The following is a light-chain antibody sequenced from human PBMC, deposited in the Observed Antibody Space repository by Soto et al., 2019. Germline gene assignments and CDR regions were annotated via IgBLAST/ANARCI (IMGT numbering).Light chain of an antibody. CDR3: QQYGSSPWT. J-gene: IGKJ1*01. CDR2: GTS. V-gene: IGKV3-20*01. Sequence: DIVMTQSPATLSLSPGERATLSCISSQSVSSSYLAWYQQKPGQAPTLLIYGTSKRATGIPDRFSGSGSGTDFTLTIGRLEPEDYAVYYCQQYGSSPWTFGQGTKVDIK. CDR1: QSVSSSY.